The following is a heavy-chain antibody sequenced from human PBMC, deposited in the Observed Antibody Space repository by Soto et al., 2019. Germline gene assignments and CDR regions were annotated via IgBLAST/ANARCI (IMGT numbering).Heavy chain of an antibody. CDR1: GFPVSSYV. CDR3: AKDSNKYSSSLRGRYFDY. CDR2: ISGGGSNT. D-gene: IGHD4-4*01. J-gene: IGHJ4*02. V-gene: IGHV3-23*01. Sequence: PVGTLRLSCAAYGFPVSSYVMSWVRHAPGKGLEWVSGISGGGSNTFYADYGKGRFTISRDNSKNTLLLQMNSLGAEDTAVYYCAKDSNKYSSSLRGRYFDYWGQGIGVTVSS.